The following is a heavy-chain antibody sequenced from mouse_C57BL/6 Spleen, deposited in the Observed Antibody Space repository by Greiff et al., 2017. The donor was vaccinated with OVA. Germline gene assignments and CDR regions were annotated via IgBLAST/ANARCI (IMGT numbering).Heavy chain of an antibody. J-gene: IGHJ4*01. V-gene: IGHV1-69*01. CDR3: ARERLRRNAMDY. CDR2: IDPSDSYT. CDR1: GYTFTSYW. D-gene: IGHD2-4*01. Sequence: QVQLQQPGAELVMPGASVKLSCKASGYTFTSYWMHWVKQRPGQGLEWIVEIDPSDSYTNYNQKFKGKSTLTVDKSSSTAYMQLSSLTSEDSAVYYCARERLRRNAMDYWGQGTSVTVSS.